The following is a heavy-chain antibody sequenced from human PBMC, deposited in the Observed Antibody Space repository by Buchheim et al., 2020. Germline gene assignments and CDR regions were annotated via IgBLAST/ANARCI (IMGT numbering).Heavy chain of an antibody. D-gene: IGHD6-13*01. CDR1: GGAITGYY. CDR3: ARHVYRSSWFASYGLDV. Sequence: QVQLQESGPGLVKPSETLSLTCAVSGGAITGYYWSWIRQPPGKGLEWIGYVSYSGGTNHNPSLKSRATMSVDTSKSQFSLRLTSVTAADTAVYYCARHVYRSSWFASYGLDVWGQGTT. V-gene: IGHV4-59*08. J-gene: IGHJ6*02. CDR2: VSYSGGT.